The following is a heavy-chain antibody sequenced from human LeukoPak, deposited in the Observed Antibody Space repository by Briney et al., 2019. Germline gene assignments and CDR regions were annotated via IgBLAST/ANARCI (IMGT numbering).Heavy chain of an antibody. D-gene: IGHD6-19*01. J-gene: IGHJ5*02. CDR1: GASISSYY. CDR3: ARQGFSVAGKRSWFDP. CDR2: IFASGST. V-gene: IGHV4-4*09. Sequence: SETLSLTCTVSGASISSYYWSWIRQPPGKGLEWIGHIFASGSTNYNPSLKSRVTISVDTSKNHRSLKLISVTAADTAVYYCARQGFSVAGKRSWFDPWGQGTLVTVSS.